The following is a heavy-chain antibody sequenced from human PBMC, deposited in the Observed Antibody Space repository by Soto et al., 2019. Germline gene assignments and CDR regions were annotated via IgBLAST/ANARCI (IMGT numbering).Heavy chain of an antibody. CDR2: IYYSGST. CDR1: GGPISSISYY. CDR3: ANYYDSSGLDF. V-gene: IGHV4-39*01. J-gene: IGHJ4*02. Sequence: PSETLSLTCTVSGGPISSISYYWGWIRQPPGKGLEWLGSIYYSGSTHYNPSLKSRITISVDMSKNQFSLKLSSVTAADTAVYYCANYYDSSGLDFWGQGTLVTVSS. D-gene: IGHD3-22*01.